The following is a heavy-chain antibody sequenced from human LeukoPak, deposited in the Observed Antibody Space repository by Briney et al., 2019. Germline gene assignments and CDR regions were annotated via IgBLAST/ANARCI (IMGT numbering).Heavy chain of an antibody. CDR2: ISWNSGSI. D-gene: IGHD3-22*01. V-gene: IGHV3-9*01. J-gene: IGHJ4*02. CDR3: AKDNSDYYDSSGYYVN. CDR1: GFTFDDYA. Sequence: PGGSLRLSCAASGFTFDDYAMRWVRQAPGKGLEWVSGISWNSGSIGYADSVKGRFTISRDNAKNSLYLQMNSLRAEDTALYYCAKDNSDYYDSSGYYVNWGQGTLVTVSS.